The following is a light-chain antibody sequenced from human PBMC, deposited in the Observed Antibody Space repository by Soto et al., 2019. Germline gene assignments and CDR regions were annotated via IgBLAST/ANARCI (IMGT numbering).Light chain of an antibody. J-gene: IGKJ2*02. CDR2: DAS. CDR3: QQYNSYSRT. CDR1: QSISSW. Sequence: DIQMTQSPSTLSASVGDRGTITSRARQSISSWLPWYQQKPGKAPKLMIYDASSLESGVPSRFSGSGSGTEFTLTISSLQPDDFATYYCQQYNSYSRTFGQGTKVDIK. V-gene: IGKV1-5*01.